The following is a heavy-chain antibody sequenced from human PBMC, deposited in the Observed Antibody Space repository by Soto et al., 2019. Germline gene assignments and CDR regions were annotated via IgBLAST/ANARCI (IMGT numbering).Heavy chain of an antibody. CDR2: VSYDGRVQ. CDR3: GEEIRPKACKWYFDL. CDR1: GFTFNNYG. J-gene: IGHJ2*01. V-gene: IGHV3-30*18. Sequence: QVQLVESGGGVVQPGGSLRLSCAASGFTFNNYGMHWVRQAPGEGLEWVAVVSYDGRVQYYADSAKGRFTISRDNSKNTPYLQMDRLRDDDTAVYYCGEEIRPKACKWYFDLWGRGTLVTVSS.